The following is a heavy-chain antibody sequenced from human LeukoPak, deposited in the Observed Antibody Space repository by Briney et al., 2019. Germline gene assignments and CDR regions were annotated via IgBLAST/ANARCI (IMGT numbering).Heavy chain of an antibody. CDR1: GFTFSSYG. V-gene: IGHV3-30*18. D-gene: IGHD3-10*01. CDR2: ISYDGGNK. Sequence: PGGSLRLSCAASGFTFSSYGMHWVRQAPGKGLEWVAVISYDGGNKYYADSVKGRFTISRDNSKNTLYLQMNSLRAEDTAVYYCAKERLNPYWFGELSTWFDPWGQGTLVTVSS. CDR3: AKERLNPYWFGELSTWFDP. J-gene: IGHJ5*02.